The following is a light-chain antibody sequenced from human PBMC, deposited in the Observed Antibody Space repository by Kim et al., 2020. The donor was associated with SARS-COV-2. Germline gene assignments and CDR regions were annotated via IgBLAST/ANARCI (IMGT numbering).Light chain of an antibody. CDR1: QIFRSGY. V-gene: IGKV3-20*01. J-gene: IGKJ4*01. CDR3: QDYGRSPLT. Sequence: EIVMTQSPVTLSLSPGERATLSCRASQIFRSGYLAWYQLKPGQAPRLLIYDGSTRAAGIPDRFSATDFTLTISRLEPEDFAVYYCQDYGRSPLTFGGGTKLEIK. CDR2: DGS.